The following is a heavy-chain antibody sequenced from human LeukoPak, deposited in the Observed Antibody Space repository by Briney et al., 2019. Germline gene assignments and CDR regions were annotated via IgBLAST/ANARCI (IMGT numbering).Heavy chain of an antibody. V-gene: IGHV1-3*04. J-gene: IGHJ6*04. D-gene: IGHD3-9*01. CDR1: GYTFTAYA. Sequence: GASVKVSCKASGYTFTAYALNWLRQAPGQRPEWMEWINTGDGNTLYSQKFQGRVIMTRDTSASTAYMELSRLRSEDTAVYYCARNRDILTGSGYNYYGMDVWGKGTTVTVSS. CDR2: INTGDGNT. CDR3: ARNRDILTGSGYNYYGMDV.